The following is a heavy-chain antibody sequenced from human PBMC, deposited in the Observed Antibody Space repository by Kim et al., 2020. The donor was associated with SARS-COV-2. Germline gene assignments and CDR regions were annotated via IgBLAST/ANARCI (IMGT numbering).Heavy chain of an antibody. CDR3: ARDTWKDYNWFDP. CDR2: IHTGNGNT. J-gene: IGHJ5*02. D-gene: IGHD1-20*01. Sequence: ASVKVSCKASGYTFTDYAMHWVRQAPGQRLEWMGWIHTGNGNTKFAQKFQGRVTIARDTSASTAYMELSSLRSEDTAVYYCARDTWKDYNWFDPWGQGTRVTVSS. V-gene: IGHV1-3*04. CDR1: GYTFTDYA.